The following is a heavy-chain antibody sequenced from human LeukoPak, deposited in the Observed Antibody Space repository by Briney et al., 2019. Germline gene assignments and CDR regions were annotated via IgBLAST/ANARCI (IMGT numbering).Heavy chain of an antibody. J-gene: IGHJ4*02. D-gene: IGHD4-17*01. Sequence: SVKVSCKASGGTFSSYAISWVRQAPGQGLEWMGGIIPIFGTANYAQKFQGRVTTTADESTSTAYMELSSLRSEDTAVYYCARAPTTVTTLFYYWGQGTLVTVSS. V-gene: IGHV1-69*01. CDR2: IIPIFGTA. CDR3: ARAPTTVTTLFYY. CDR1: GGTFSSYA.